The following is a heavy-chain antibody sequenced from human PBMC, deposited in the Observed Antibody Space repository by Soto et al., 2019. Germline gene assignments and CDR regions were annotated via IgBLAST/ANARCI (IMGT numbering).Heavy chain of an antibody. Sequence: PXETLPLTDTVSGGSLSSFYWSWIRQPAGKGLGWIGRIYSGGRNNYNPSLKSRVTMSVDTSKNQFSLRLSSVTAADTAMYYCARGSSRWDEWGQGTLVTVSS. CDR1: GGSLSSFY. D-gene: IGHD6-13*01. J-gene: IGHJ1*01. CDR3: ARGSSRWDE. V-gene: IGHV4-4*07. CDR2: IYSGGRN.